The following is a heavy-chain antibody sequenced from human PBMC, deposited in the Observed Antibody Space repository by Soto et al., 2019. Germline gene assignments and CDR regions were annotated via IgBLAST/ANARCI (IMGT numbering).Heavy chain of an antibody. CDR1: GDSVSSNSAA. CDR2: TYYRSKWYN. CDR3: SREYYYDSSGYYLFRDY. J-gene: IGHJ4*02. V-gene: IGHV6-1*01. Sequence: SQTLSLTCAMAGDSVSSNSAAWNWIRQSPSRGLEWLGRTYYRSKWYNDYAVSVKSRITINPDTSKNQFSLQLNSVTPEDTAVYYCSREYYYDSSGYYLFRDYWGQGTLVPISS. D-gene: IGHD3-22*01.